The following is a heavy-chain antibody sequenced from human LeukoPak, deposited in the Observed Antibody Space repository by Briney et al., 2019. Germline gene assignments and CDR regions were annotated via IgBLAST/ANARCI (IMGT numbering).Heavy chain of an antibody. Sequence: SETLSLTCTVSGGSISSSSYYWGWIRQPPGKGLGWIGGIYYSGSTYYNPSLKSRVTISVDTSKNQFSLKLSSVTAADTAVYYCARFVRYYDFWSGLIPDYWGQGTLVTVSS. V-gene: IGHV4-39*01. CDR2: IYYSGST. CDR3: ARFVRYYDFWSGLIPDY. CDR1: GGSISSSSYY. D-gene: IGHD3-3*01. J-gene: IGHJ4*02.